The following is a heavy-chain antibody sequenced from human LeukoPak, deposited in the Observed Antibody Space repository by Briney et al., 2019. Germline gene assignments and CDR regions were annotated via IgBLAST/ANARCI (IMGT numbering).Heavy chain of an antibody. Sequence: PSETLSLTCAVYGGSFSGYYWSWIRQPPGKGLEWIGEINHSGSTNYNPSLKSRVTISVDTSKNQFSLKLSSVTAADTAVYYCAGGRGYYYDSSGYYYVRSPFDYWGQGTLVTVSS. D-gene: IGHD3-22*01. CDR3: AGGRGYYYDSSGYYYVRSPFDY. J-gene: IGHJ4*02. V-gene: IGHV4-34*01. CDR1: GGSFSGYY. CDR2: INHSGST.